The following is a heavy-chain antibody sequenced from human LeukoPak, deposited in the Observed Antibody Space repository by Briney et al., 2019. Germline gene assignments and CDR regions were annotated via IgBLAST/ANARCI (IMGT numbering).Heavy chain of an antibody. V-gene: IGHV1-46*01. D-gene: IGHD3-3*01. CDR2: INPSGGST. CDR1: GYTFTSYY. Sequence: ASVKVSCKASGYTFTSYYMHWVRQAPVQGLEWMGIINPSGGSTSYAQKFQGRVTMTRDTSTSTVYMELSSLRSEDTAVYYCARDPSQERFLEWSPYMDVWGKGTTVTVSS. CDR3: ARDPSQERFLEWSPYMDV. J-gene: IGHJ6*03.